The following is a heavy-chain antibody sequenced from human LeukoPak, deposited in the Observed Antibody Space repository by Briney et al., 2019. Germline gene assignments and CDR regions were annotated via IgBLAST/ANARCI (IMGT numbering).Heavy chain of an antibody. Sequence: GGSLRLSCAASGFTFSSYAMSWVRQAPGKGLEWVSAISGSGGSTYYADSVKGRFTISRDNSKNTLYLQMNSLRAEDTAVYYCAKGLYSSSWYGDFDYWGQGTLVTVSS. CDR3: AKGLYSSSWYGDFDY. D-gene: IGHD6-13*01. V-gene: IGHV3-23*01. CDR2: ISGSGGST. CDR1: GFTFSSYA. J-gene: IGHJ4*02.